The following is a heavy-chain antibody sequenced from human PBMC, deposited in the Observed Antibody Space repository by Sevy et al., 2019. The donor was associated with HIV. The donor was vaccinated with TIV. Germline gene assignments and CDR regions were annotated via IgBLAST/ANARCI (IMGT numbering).Heavy chain of an antibody. Sequence: SQTLSLTCAISGDRVSNNGAAWNWIRQSPSRGLEWLGRTYNRSKWFNDYAVSVKSRITVTPDIYKNQFSLQLKTVTPADTAMYYCVRDGPLGISTFDYWGPGIFVTVSS. CDR2: TYNRSKWFN. CDR3: VRDGPLGISTFDY. J-gene: IGHJ4*02. V-gene: IGHV6-1*01. D-gene: IGHD3-16*01. CDR1: GDRVSNNGAA.